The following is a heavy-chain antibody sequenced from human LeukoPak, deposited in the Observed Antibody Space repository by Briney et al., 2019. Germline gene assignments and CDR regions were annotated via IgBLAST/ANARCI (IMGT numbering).Heavy chain of an antibody. Sequence: SETLSLTCAVDGGSFSGYYWSWIRQPPGKGLEWIGEINHSGSTNYNPSLKSRVTISVDTSKNQFSLKLSSVTAADTAVYYCARYCSSTSCHYRGYDYWGQGTLVTVSS. CDR2: INHSGST. CDR3: ARYCSSTSCHYRGYDY. D-gene: IGHD2-2*01. V-gene: IGHV4-34*01. J-gene: IGHJ4*02. CDR1: GGSFSGYY.